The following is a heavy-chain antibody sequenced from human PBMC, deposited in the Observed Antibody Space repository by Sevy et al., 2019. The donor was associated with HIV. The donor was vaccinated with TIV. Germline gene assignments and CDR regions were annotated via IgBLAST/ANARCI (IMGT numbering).Heavy chain of an antibody. Sequence: GGSLRLSCAASGLTFSKYGIHWVRQAPGKGLEWVAFISNDGSSQYYADSVKGQFTISRDNSKNMLYLQMNSLRAEDTAVYYCARARGGYCSGGSCYSIPLYYFDYWGQGTLVTVSS. D-gene: IGHD2-15*01. CDR2: ISNDGSSQ. CDR3: ARARGGYCSGGSCYSIPLYYFDY. J-gene: IGHJ4*02. CDR1: GLTFSKYG. V-gene: IGHV3-30*03.